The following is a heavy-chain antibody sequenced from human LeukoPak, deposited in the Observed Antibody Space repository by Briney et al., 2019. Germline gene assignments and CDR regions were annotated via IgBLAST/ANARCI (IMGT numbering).Heavy chain of an antibody. CDR1: GFTFSTYS. Sequence: GGSLRLSCAASGFTFSTYSMNWVRQAPGKGLEWVAVIWYDGSNKYYADSVKGRFTISRDNSKNTLYLQMNSLRAEDTAVYYCAKGPAVIISYYFDYWGQGTLVTVSS. D-gene: IGHD3-16*02. CDR3: AKGPAVIISYYFDY. V-gene: IGHV3-33*06. CDR2: IWYDGSNK. J-gene: IGHJ4*02.